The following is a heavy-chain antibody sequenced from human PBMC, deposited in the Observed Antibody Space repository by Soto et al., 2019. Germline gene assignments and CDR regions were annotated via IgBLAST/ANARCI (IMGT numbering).Heavy chain of an antibody. D-gene: IGHD2-2*01. CDR3: ARSQGGSTSLEISYYYYYGMDV. V-gene: IGHV1-69*13. CDR2: IIPIFGTA. CDR1: GGTFSSYA. J-gene: IGHJ6*02. Sequence: SVKVSCKASGGTFSSYAISWVRQAPGQGLEWMGGIIPIFGTANYAQKFQGRVTITADESTSTAYMELSSLRSEDTAVYYCARSQGGSTSLEISYYYYYGMDVWGHATTVTVSS.